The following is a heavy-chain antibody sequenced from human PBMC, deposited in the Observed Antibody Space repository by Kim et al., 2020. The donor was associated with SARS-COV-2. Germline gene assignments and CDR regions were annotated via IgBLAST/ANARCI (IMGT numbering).Heavy chain of an antibody. CDR3: ARDNRVGATGDY. J-gene: IGHJ4*02. CDR2: INPNSGGT. CDR1: GYTFTGYY. Sequence: ASVKVSCKASGYTFTGYYMHWVRQAPGQGLEWMGWINPNSGGTNYAQKFQGRVTMTRETSISTAYMELSRLRSDDTAVYYCARDNRVGATGDYWGQGTLVTVSS. V-gene: IGHV1-2*02. D-gene: IGHD1-26*01.